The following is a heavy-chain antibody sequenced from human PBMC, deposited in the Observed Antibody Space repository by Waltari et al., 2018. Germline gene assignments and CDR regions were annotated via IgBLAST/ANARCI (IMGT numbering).Heavy chain of an antibody. CDR2: ISYNERNI. CDR3: ARDYCDRTNCHGMDV. CDR1: EFTFSSYA. V-gene: IGHV3-30*04. Sequence: QVQLVASGGGVVQPGRSLRLSCAASEFTFSSYAMHWVRQAPGKGLEGVAVISYNERNIYYVDSVKGRFIISRDNSKKMLYLQMNSLRTEDTAVYYCARDYCDRTNCHGMDVWGQGTTVTVSS. J-gene: IGHJ6*02. D-gene: IGHD3-22*01.